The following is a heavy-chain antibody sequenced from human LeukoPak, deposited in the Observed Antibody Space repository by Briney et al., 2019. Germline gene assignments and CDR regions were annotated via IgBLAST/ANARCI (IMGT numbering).Heavy chain of an antibody. CDR1: GGSISSYY. CDR3: ARDPHSSGWPSGY. J-gene: IGHJ4*02. Sequence: SETLSLTCTVSGGSISSYYWSWIRQPPGKGLEWIGYIYYSGSTNYNPSLKSRVTISVDTSKNQFSLKLSTVTAADTAVYYCARDPHSSGWPSGYWGQGTLVTVSS. CDR2: IYYSGST. V-gene: IGHV4-59*01. D-gene: IGHD6-19*01.